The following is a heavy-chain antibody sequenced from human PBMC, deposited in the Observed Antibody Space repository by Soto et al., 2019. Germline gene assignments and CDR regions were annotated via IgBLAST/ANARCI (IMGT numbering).Heavy chain of an antibody. J-gene: IGHJ4*02. D-gene: IGHD6-13*01. CDR1: GYTFTGYY. CDR3: VRDSGSKLSSS. Sequence: EASVKVSCKASGYTFTGYYMHWVRQAPGQGLEWVGGIVPNYRRADYAQKFQGRVTITADESARTSYMELRSLKSQDTAVYYCVRDSGSKLSSSWGQGTLVTVSS. CDR2: IVPNYRRA. V-gene: IGHV1-69*13.